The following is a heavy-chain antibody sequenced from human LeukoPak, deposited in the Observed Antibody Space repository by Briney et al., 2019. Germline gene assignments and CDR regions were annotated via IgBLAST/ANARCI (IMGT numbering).Heavy chain of an antibody. CDR2: IWYDGSNK. Sequence: PGRSLRLSCAASGFTFSSYGMYWVRQAPGKGLEWVAVIWYDGSNKYYADSVKGRFTISRDNSKNTLYLQMNSLRAEDTAVYYCARDYSCGGDCYTFDYWGQGTLVTVSS. D-gene: IGHD2-21*02. CDR3: ARDYSCGGDCYTFDY. J-gene: IGHJ4*02. CDR1: GFTFSSYG. V-gene: IGHV3-33*01.